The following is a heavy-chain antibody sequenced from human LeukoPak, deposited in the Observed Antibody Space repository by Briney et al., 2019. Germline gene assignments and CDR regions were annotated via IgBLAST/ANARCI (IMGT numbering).Heavy chain of an antibody. CDR3: AILGYGFDY. CDR2: IDTSRST. J-gene: IGHJ4*02. V-gene: IGHV4-4*07. D-gene: IGHD5-12*01. Sequence: GLEWIGRIDTSRSTNYNPSLQSRVTISVDTSKNQFSLKLTSVTAADTAVYYCAILGYGFDYWGQGTLVTVSS.